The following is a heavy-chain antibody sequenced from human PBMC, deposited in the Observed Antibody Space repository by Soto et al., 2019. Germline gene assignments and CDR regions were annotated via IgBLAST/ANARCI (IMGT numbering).Heavy chain of an antibody. D-gene: IGHD3-10*01. CDR3: ARGYGSGSYPPTN. V-gene: IGHV1-3*01. Sequence: GASVKVSCKASGYTFTSYAIHWVRQAPGQRLEWMGWINAGNGNTKYSQKFQGRVTITRDTSASTAYMELSSLRSEDTAVYYCARGYGSGSYPPTNWGQGTLVTVSS. CDR2: INAGNGNT. J-gene: IGHJ4*02. CDR1: GYTFTSYA.